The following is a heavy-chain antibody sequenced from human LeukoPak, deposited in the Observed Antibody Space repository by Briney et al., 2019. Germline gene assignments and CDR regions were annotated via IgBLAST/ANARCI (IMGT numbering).Heavy chain of an antibody. J-gene: IGHJ5*02. Sequence: SETLSLTCAVYGGSFSGYYWSWIRQPPGKGLEWIGEINHSGSTNYNPSLKSRVTISVDTSKNQFSLKLSSVTAADTAVYYCARYPKNTVTMVRGKDYFDPWGQGTLVTVSS. CDR1: GGSFSGYY. CDR2: INHSGST. CDR3: ARYPKNTVTMVRGKDYFDP. V-gene: IGHV4-34*01. D-gene: IGHD3-10*01.